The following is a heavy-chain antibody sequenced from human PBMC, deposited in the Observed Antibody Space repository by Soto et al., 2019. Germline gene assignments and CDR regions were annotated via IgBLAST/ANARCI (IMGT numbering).Heavy chain of an antibody. J-gene: IGHJ4*02. Sequence: QVQLVESGGGLVKPGGSLRLSCAASGFTFSDFYMSWIRQAPGKGLEWVSYITSSGNSIYYADSVKGRFTISRDDAQNSLFLQMDSLRADATAVYYCARVSSGWHSAWATLDCWGQGTLVTVSS. D-gene: IGHD6-19*01. V-gene: IGHV3-11*01. CDR2: ITSSGNSI. CDR1: GFTFSDFY. CDR3: ARVSSGWHSAWATLDC.